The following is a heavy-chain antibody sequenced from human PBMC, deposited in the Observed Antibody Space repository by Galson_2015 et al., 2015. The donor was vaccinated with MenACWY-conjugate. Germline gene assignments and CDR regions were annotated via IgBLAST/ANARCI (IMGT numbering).Heavy chain of an antibody. CDR3: VRARGCDL. J-gene: IGHJ5*02. V-gene: IGHV3-7*03. D-gene: IGHD5-24*01. Sequence: SLRLSCAASGFSFNIYWMTWVRQAPGKGLEWVANINPDGSEKYSVDSVKGRFTISSDNTKNSLYLQMNSLRADDTAVYYCVRARGCDLRGQGTLVTVSA. CDR2: INPDGSEK. CDR1: GFSFNIYW.